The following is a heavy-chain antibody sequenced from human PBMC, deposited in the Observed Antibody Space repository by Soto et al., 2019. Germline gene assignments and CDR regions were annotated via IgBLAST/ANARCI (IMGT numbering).Heavy chain of an antibody. CDR1: GYTFIRYG. CDR3: ARERGLWMYHYANSGDYYFDY. Sequence: QVQLVQSGAEVKKPGTSVKVSCKASGYTFIRYGFSWVRQAPGQGLEWMGWISAYNDNTNYAQKFQGRVTMTTDTSTSTAYMELRSLRSDDTVVYYCARERGLWMYHYANSGDYYFDYWGQGTLVTVSS. CDR2: ISAYNDNT. V-gene: IGHV1-18*01. J-gene: IGHJ4*02. D-gene: IGHD3-22*01.